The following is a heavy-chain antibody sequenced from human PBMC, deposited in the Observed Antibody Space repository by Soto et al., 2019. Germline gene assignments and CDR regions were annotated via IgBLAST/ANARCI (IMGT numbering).Heavy chain of an antibody. CDR1: GGSISSSSYY. CDR3: ARRDLDYIWGSYPSFDP. CDR2: IYYSGST. D-gene: IGHD3-16*02. J-gene: IGHJ5*02. Sequence: SETLSLTCTVSGGSISSSSYYWGWIRQPPGKGLEWIGSIYYSGSTYYNPSLKSRVTISVDTSKSQFSLKLSSVTAADTAVYYCARRDLDYIWGSYPSFDPWGQGTLVTVSS. V-gene: IGHV4-39*01.